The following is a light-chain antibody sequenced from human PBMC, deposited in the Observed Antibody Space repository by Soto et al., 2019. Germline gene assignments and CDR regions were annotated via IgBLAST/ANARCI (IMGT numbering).Light chain of an antibody. Sequence: ERVMTQSPSTLSASAGERVTLSCRASQSVASSVAWYQQKPGQAPRLILYGASTRATGFPARFSGSVYGTEFTLTISSLQSEDFAVYLCQQYHYWPITFGQGTRLEIK. V-gene: IGKV3-15*01. J-gene: IGKJ5*01. CDR3: QQYHYWPIT. CDR1: QSVASS. CDR2: GAS.